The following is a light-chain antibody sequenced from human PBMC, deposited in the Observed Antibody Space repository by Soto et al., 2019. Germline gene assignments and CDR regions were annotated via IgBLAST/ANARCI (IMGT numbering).Light chain of an antibody. CDR3: QVWDSISDHFV. Sequence: SYELTQPPSVSVAPGQTARISCGGNNIGSKSVHWFQQKPGQAPVLVVYDDNDRPSGIPERFSGSNSGNTATLTISRVEAGDEADYYCQVWDSISDHFVFGTGTKVPS. J-gene: IGLJ1*01. CDR1: NIGSKS. CDR2: DDN. V-gene: IGLV3-21*02.